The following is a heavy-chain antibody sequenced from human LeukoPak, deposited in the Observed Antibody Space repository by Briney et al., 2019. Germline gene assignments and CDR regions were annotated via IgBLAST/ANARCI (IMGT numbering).Heavy chain of an antibody. CDR1: GGSISSYY. Sequence: SETLSLTCTVSGGSISSYYWSWIRQPPGKGLEWIGRVSTSGSTNFSPSLKSRVTMSVDTSKNQFSLELNSVTAADTAVYYCARDRPRGNYYYGMDVWGQGTTVTVSS. V-gene: IGHV4-4*07. CDR3: ARDRPRGNYYYGMDV. CDR2: VSTSGST. D-gene: IGHD3-10*01. J-gene: IGHJ6*02.